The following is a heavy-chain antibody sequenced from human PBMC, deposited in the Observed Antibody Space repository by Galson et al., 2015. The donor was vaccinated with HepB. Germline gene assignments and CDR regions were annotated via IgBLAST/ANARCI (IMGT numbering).Heavy chain of an antibody. CDR2: ISGSAI. CDR3: ARHVSNSGLGAFDI. J-gene: IGHJ3*02. Sequence: SLRLSCAASGFTFSDFYLSWIRQAPGKGLEWVSYISGSAIYFADSLKGRLTISRDNAKNSLYLQMNSLRAEDTAVYYCARHVSNSGLGAFDIWGQGTMVTVSS. D-gene: IGHD1-26*01. CDR1: GFTFSDFY. V-gene: IGHV3-11*01.